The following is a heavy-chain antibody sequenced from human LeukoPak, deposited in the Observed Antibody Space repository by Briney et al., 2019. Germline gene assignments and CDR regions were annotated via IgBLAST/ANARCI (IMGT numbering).Heavy chain of an antibody. V-gene: IGHV1-46*01. CDR3: ARGPGYGDLDKYYMDV. CDR1: GYTFTSYY. CDR2: INPSGGST. J-gene: IGHJ6*03. Sequence: ASVKVSCKASGYTFTSYYMHWVRQAPGQGLEWMGIINPSGGSTSYAQKFQGRVTTTRDMSTSTVYMELSSLRSEDTAVYYCARGPGYGDLDKYYMDVWGKGTTVTVSS. D-gene: IGHD4-17*01.